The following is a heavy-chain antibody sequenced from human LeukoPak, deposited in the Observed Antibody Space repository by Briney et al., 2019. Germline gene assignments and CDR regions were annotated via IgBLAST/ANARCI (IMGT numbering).Heavy chain of an antibody. J-gene: IGHJ3*02. CDR2: IYPGDSDT. D-gene: IGHD2-2*01. CDR3: ARLGLGIVVVPAAADAFDI. CDR1: GYSFTSYW. Sequence: GESLKIPCKGSGYSFTSYWIGWVRQMPGKGLEWMGIIYPGDSDTRYSPSFQGQVTISADKSISTAYLQWSSLKASDTAMYYCARLGLGIVVVPAAADAFDIWGQGTMVTVSS. V-gene: IGHV5-51*01.